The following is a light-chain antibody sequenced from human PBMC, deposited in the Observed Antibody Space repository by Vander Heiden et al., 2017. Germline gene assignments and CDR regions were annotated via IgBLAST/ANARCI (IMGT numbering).Light chain of an antibody. V-gene: IGKV1-5*03. Sequence: DIQMTQSPSTLSASVGDRVTITCRASQTITTWLAWYQQKPGKAPNLLIYRASSLEGGVPSRFRGSGSGTESTLTISSLQPDDFATYYCQQYKNYPYTFGQGTKLEIK. CDR3: QQYKNYPYT. CDR2: RAS. CDR1: QTITTW. J-gene: IGKJ2*01.